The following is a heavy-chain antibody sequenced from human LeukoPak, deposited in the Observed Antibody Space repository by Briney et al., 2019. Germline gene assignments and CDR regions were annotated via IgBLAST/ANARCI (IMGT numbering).Heavy chain of an antibody. CDR1: GFTFSSYW. J-gene: IGHJ5*02. D-gene: IGHD2-2*01. CDR2: IKQDGSEK. V-gene: IGHV3-7*01. Sequence: GGSLRLSCAASGFTFSSYWMSWVRQAPGKGLEWVANIKQDGSEKYYVDSVKGRFTISRDNAKNSLYLQMNSLRAEDTAVYYCARDRFTCQQNWFDPWGQGTLVTVSS. CDR3: ARDRFTCQQNWFDP.